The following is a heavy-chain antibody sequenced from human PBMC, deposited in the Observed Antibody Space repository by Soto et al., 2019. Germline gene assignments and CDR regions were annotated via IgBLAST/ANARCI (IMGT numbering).Heavy chain of an antibody. Sequence: QVQLLESGGGVVQPGKSLRLSCAASGFTFSHYVIHWVRQTPGMGLEWVAVMSSYGNNKHYAVSVEGRFTISRDNSKNTVSLQMNTLSADDTGTYYCVRAPEDYMQRFDYWGQGTLVTVSP. D-gene: IGHD3-10*01. CDR3: VRAPEDYMQRFDY. CDR2: MSSYGNNK. CDR1: GFTFSHYV. J-gene: IGHJ4*02. V-gene: IGHV3-30-3*01.